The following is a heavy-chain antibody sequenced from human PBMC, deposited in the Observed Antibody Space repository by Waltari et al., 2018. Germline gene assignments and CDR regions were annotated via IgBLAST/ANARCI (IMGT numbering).Heavy chain of an antibody. Sequence: QVQLVESGGGVVQPGRSLRLSCAASGFTFSSYGMHWVRQAPGKGLEWVAVISYDGSNKYYADSVKGRFTISRDKSKNTLYLQMNSLRAEDTAVYYCAKAGGLRDQEWLLYRSWFDPWGQGTLVTVSS. CDR1: GFTFSSYG. V-gene: IGHV3-30*18. D-gene: IGHD3-3*01. CDR2: ISYDGSNK. CDR3: AKAGGLRDQEWLLYRSWFDP. J-gene: IGHJ5*02.